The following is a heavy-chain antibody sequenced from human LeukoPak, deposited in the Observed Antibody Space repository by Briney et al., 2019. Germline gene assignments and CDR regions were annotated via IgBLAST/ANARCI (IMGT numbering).Heavy chain of an antibody. D-gene: IGHD5-18*01. CDR3: SRSWIRSGRVVGYFDF. J-gene: IGHJ4*02. V-gene: IGHV1-46*01. CDR1: GYTFTSYY. Sequence: GASVKVSCKASGYTFTSYYMHWVRQAPGQGLEWMGLINPSGGSTNYAQKFQGRVTMTRDTSTGTVYMELSSLRFEDSAMYYCSRSWIRSGRVVGYFDFWGQGIPVTVSS. CDR2: INPSGGST.